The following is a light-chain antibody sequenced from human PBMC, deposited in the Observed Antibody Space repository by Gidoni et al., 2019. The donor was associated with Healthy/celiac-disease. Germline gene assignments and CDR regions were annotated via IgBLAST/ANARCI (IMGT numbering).Light chain of an antibody. CDR1: QSVSSY. V-gene: IGKV3-11*01. Sequence: EIVLTQSPATLSLSPGESATLSCRASQSVSSYLAWYQQKPGQAPRLLIYDASNRATGIPARFSGSGSGTDFTLTINSLEPEDFAVYYCQQRSNWLYTFGQGTKLEIK. CDR2: DAS. J-gene: IGKJ2*01. CDR3: QQRSNWLYT.